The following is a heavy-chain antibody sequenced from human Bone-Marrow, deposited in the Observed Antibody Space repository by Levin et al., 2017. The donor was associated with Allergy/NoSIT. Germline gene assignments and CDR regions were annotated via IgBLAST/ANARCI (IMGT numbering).Heavy chain of an antibody. CDR1: GFPFSDHY. V-gene: IGHV3-11*03. CDR2: ISGGGSYT. J-gene: IGHJ6*02. CDR3: VRVRTDKIKNHYYAMDV. Sequence: GGSLRLSCTGSGFPFSDHYMTWIRQAPGKGLVWISYISGGGSYTAYADSVAGRFTISRDNSENAVYLQMNSLRAEDTAVYFCVRVRTDKIKNHYYAMDVWGRGTAVTVSS. D-gene: IGHD1-14*01.